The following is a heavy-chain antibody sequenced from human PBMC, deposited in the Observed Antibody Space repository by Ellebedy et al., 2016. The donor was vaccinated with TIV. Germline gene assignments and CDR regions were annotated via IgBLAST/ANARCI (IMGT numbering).Heavy chain of an antibody. CDR3: ARDHPLGIENFDY. J-gene: IGHJ4*02. CDR1: GFSFSSYW. Sequence: PGASLRLSCAASGFSFSSYWMHWVRQAPGKGLVWVSRINTDGSSTSYADSVKGRFTISRDNAKNTLYLQMNSLRAEDTDVYYCARDHPLGIENFDYWGQGTLVTVSS. CDR2: INTDGSST. D-gene: IGHD7-27*01. V-gene: IGHV3-74*01.